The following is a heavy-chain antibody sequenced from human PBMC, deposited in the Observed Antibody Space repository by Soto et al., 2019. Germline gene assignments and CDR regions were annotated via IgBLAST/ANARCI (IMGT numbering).Heavy chain of an antibody. CDR3: ARDMGPSSEVDY. CDR2: ISYDGSNK. D-gene: IGHD3-22*01. CDR1: GFTFSSYA. V-gene: IGHV3-30-3*01. J-gene: IGHJ4*02. Sequence: GGSLRLSCAASGFTFSSYAMHWVRQAPGKGLEWVAVISYDGSNKYYADSVKGRFTISRDNSKNTLYLQMNSLRAEDTAVYYCARDMGPSSEVDYWGQGTLVTVSS.